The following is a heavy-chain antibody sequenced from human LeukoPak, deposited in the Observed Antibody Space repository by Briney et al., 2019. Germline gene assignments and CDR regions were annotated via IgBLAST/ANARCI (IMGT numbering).Heavy chain of an antibody. CDR3: ARPIGYSYGFDY. D-gene: IGHD5-18*01. J-gene: IGHJ4*02. Sequence: PSETLSLTCTVSGGSISSSSYYWGWIRQPPGKGLEWIGSIYYSGSTYYNPSLKSRVTISVDTSKNQFSLKLSSVTAADTAVYYCARPIGYSYGFDYWGQGTLVTVSS. V-gene: IGHV4-39*01. CDR1: GGSISSSSYY. CDR2: IYYSGST.